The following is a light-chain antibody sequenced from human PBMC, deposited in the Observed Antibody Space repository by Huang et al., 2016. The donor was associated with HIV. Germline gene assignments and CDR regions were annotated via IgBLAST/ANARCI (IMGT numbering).Light chain of an antibody. Sequence: DIQMTQSPSSLYASVGDRVTITCRASQSIGAYLNWYQHRPGRAPRLLISATSDLQRGVPSRFSGSRSGTEFTLTITNLQFQDFATCYCQQSYSFPRTFGQGSNVGIK. V-gene: IGKV1-39*01. CDR1: QSIGAY. CDR2: ATS. J-gene: IGKJ2*01. CDR3: QQSYSFPRT.